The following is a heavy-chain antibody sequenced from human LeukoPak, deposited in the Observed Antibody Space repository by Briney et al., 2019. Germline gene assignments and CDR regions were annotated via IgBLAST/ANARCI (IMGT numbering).Heavy chain of an antibody. CDR3: AKQSDYYDSSGYYSG. CDR2: ISGSGGST. J-gene: IGHJ4*02. Sequence: GGSLRLSCAASGFTFSSYGMSWVRQAPGKGLEWVSGISGSGGSTYYADSVKGRFTISRDNSKNTLYLQMNSLRAEDTAVYYCAKQSDYYDSSGYYSGWGQGTLVIVSS. V-gene: IGHV3-23*01. CDR1: GFTFSSYG. D-gene: IGHD3-22*01.